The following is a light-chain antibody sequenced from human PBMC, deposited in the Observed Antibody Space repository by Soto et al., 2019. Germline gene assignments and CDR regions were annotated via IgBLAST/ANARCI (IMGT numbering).Light chain of an antibody. CDR2: GNR. V-gene: IGLV1-40*01. CDR3: AAWDDSLNGPL. Sequence: QSVLTQPPSVSGAPGQRVTISCTGNNSNLGAGYDVHWYQQLPGAAPKLVIFGNRNRPSGVPERFSGSKSGTSASLAIIGLQAEDEADYYCAAWDDSLNGPLFGGGTKLTVL. CDR1: NSNLGAGYD. J-gene: IGLJ2*01.